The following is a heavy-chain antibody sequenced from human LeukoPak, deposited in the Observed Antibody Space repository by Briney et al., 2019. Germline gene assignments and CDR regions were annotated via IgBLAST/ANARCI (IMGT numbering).Heavy chain of an antibody. CDR2: MNPNSGGT. D-gene: IGHD3-16*02. Sequence: ASVKVSCKASGYTLTVYYMHWVRQAPGQGLEWMGWMNPNSGGTKYAQKFQGRVTMTRDTSISTAYMELSRLRSDDTAMYYCARDKLGLGELSLYNQWGQGTLVTVFS. CDR1: GYTLTVYY. CDR3: ARDKLGLGELSLYNQ. J-gene: IGHJ4*02. V-gene: IGHV1-2*02.